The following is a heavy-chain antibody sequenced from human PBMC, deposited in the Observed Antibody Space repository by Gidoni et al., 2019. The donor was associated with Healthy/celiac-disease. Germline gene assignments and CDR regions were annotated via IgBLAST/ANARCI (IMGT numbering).Heavy chain of an antibody. J-gene: IGHJ6*02. CDR2: ISGSGGST. D-gene: IGHD3-3*01. CDR1: GFTFSSYA. Sequence: EVQLLESGGGLVQPGGSLRLSCAASGFTFSSYAMSWVRQAPGKGLEWVSAISGSGGSTYYADSVKGRFTISRDNSKNTLYLQMNSLRAEDTAVYYCAKDVWSGYHYSFYYGMDVWGQGTTVTVSS. V-gene: IGHV3-23*01. CDR3: AKDVWSGYHYSFYYGMDV.